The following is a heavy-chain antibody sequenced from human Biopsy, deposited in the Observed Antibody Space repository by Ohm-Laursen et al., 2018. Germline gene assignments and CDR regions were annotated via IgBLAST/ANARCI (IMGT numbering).Heavy chain of an antibody. CDR3: ARGGSSGPGGY. Sequence: SLRLSCAASGFTFSLFSMNWVRQAPGKGLEWVSYISSGSATLYNVDAVKGRFTISRDNAKNSLYLQMNSLRAEDTAVYYCARGGSSGPGGYWGRGTLVTVSS. V-gene: IGHV3-48*01. CDR2: ISSGSATL. J-gene: IGHJ4*02. CDR1: GFTFSLFS. D-gene: IGHD3-22*01.